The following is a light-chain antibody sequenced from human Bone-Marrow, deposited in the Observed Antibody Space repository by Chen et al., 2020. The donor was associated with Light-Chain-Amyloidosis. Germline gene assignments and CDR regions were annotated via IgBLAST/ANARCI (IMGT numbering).Light chain of an antibody. J-gene: IGLJ1*01. Sequence: QSALTPPASVSGSPGPSITIPCTGNSSDVGGDNHVSWYQQHPDKAPKLMIYEVTNRPSWVPDRFSGSKSYNTASLTISGLQTEDEADYFCSSYTITNTLVFGSGTRVTVL. CDR3: SSYTITNTLV. CDR1: SSDVGGDNH. CDR2: EVT. V-gene: IGLV2-14*01.